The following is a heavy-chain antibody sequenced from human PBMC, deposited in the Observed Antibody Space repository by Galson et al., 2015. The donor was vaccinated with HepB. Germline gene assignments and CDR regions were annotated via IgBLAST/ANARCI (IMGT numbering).Heavy chain of an antibody. D-gene: IGHD6-19*01. CDR2: ISYDGSFR. CDR1: GFSFSNYG. J-gene: IGHJ4*02. Sequence: SLRLSCASSGFSFSNYGIHWVRQAPGKGLEWMAVISYDGSFRYYADSVKGRFTVSRDNSKNTLYLQMNSLRAEDTALYYWAKDPYLYSALAGTMAGFDYWGQGTLVTVSS. V-gene: IGHV3-30*18. CDR3: AKDPYLYSALAGTMAGFDY.